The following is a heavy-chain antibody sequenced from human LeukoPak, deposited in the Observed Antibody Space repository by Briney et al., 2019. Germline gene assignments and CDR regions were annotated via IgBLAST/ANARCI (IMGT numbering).Heavy chain of an antibody. CDR2: IYYSGST. CDR1: GGSISSYY. D-gene: IGHD3-3*01. CDR3: AGPYYDFWSGYTPMGY. Sequence: SETLSLTCTVSGGSISSYYWSWIRQPPGKGLEWIGYIYYSGSTNYNPSLKSRVTISVDTSKNQFSLKLSSVTVADTAVYYCAGPYYDFWSGYTPMGYWGQGTLVTVSS. V-gene: IGHV4-59*08. J-gene: IGHJ4*02.